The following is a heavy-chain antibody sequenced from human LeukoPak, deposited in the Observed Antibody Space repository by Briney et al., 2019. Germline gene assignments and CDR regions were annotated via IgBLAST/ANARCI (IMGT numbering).Heavy chain of an antibody. V-gene: IGHV3-30*18. CDR3: AKGIVVGASPFDY. J-gene: IGHJ4*02. Sequence: GGSLRLSCAASGFTFSSHGMHWVRQAPGKGLEWVAVISYDENNKYYADSVKGRFTISRDTSKNTLYLQMNSLRAEDTAVYYCAKGIVVGASPFDYWGQGTLVTVSS. CDR2: ISYDENNK. CDR1: GFTFSSHG. D-gene: IGHD2-2*01.